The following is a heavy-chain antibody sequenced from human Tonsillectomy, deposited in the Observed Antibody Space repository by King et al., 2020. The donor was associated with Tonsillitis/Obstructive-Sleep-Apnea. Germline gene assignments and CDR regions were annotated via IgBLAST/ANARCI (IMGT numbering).Heavy chain of an antibody. CDR1: GGTFSSHA. J-gene: IGHJ6*02. CDR2: IIPILGTA. CDR3: ARDRGAGDQSIVVVPVVMQYLSYGKDV. D-gene: IGHD2-2*01. Sequence: VQLVQSGAEVKKPGSSVKVSCKASGGTFSSHAINWVRQAPGQGLQWMGGIIPILGTASYAQKFRGRVTITADESTSTAYMELSSLRSEDTAVYYCARDRGAGDQSIVVVPVVMQYLSYGKDVWGQGTTVTVSS. V-gene: IGHV1-69*01.